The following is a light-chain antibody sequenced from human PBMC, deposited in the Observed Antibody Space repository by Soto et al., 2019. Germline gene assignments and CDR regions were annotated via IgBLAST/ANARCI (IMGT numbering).Light chain of an antibody. J-gene: IGKJ5*01. CDR2: KAS. Sequence: PSTLSASLGDRVTITCRASQSLSRWLAWYXXKXGXXXKXXXYKASTLESGVPSRFSGSGYGTEFTLTISSLQPGDFATYYCQQSETYPLTFGQGKRLEIK. CDR1: QSLSRW. CDR3: QQSETYPLT. V-gene: IGKV1-5*03.